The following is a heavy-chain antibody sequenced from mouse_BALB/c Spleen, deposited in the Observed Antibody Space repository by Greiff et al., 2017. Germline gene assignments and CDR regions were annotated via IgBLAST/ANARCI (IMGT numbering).Heavy chain of an antibody. CDR1: GYTFTSYT. Sequence: VQRVESGPELVKPGASVKMSCKASGYTFTSYTMHWVKQRPGQGLEWIGYINPSSGYTKYNQKFKDKTTLTADKSSSTAYMQLSSLTSEDSAVYYCASMPTPGAYWGQGTLVTVSA. V-gene: IGHV1-4*02. CDR2: INPSSGYT. D-gene: IGHD2-10*01. CDR3: ASMPTPGAY. J-gene: IGHJ3*01.